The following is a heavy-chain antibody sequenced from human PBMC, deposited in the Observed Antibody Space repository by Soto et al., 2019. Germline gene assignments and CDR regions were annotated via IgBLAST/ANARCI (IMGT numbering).Heavy chain of an antibody. CDR2: ISDDGSTA. J-gene: IGHJ4*02. Sequence: AGESLKISCAVSGFTFSAYWMHWVRQVPGKGLTWVSRISDDGSTATYADSVKGRFVISRDNAKNSLYLEMNTLRVDDSGLYYCARGPRVSSTGTGAHWGRGTLVTAPQ. V-gene: IGHV3-74*01. CDR1: GFTFSAYW. D-gene: IGHD1-1*01. CDR3: ARGPRVSSTGTGAH.